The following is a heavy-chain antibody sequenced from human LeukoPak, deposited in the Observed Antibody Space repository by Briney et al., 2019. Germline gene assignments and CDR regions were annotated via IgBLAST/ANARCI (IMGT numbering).Heavy chain of an antibody. CDR1: GFTVSSNY. CDR2: IYSGGST. Sequence: GGSLRLSCAASGFTVSSNYMSWVRQAPGKGLEWVSVIYSGGSTYYADSVKGRFTISRDNSKNTLYLQTNSLRAEDTAVYYCARDLDTAMATPGRDYWGQGTLVTVSS. CDR3: ARDLDTAMATPGRDY. J-gene: IGHJ4*02. V-gene: IGHV3-66*01. D-gene: IGHD5-18*01.